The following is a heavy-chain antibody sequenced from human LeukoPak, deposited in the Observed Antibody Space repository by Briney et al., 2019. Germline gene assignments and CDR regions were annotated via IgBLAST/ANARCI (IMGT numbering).Heavy chain of an antibody. CDR3: AKDPTVTPYYYYYYMDV. Sequence: GRSLRLSCAASGFTFSSYGMHWVRQAPGKGLEWVAVISYDGSNKYYADSVKGRFTISRDNSKSTVYLQMNSLRVEDTAVYYCAKDPTVTPYYYYYYMDVWGKGTTVTVSS. J-gene: IGHJ6*03. CDR2: ISYDGSNK. D-gene: IGHD4-17*01. CDR1: GFTFSSYG. V-gene: IGHV3-30*18.